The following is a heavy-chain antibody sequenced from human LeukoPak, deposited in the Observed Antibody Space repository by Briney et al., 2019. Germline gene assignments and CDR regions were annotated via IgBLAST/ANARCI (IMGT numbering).Heavy chain of an antibody. J-gene: IGHJ3*02. CDR2: INHSGST. CDR3: ASPTTVTTSAYRAFDI. V-gene: IGHV4-34*01. D-gene: IGHD4-17*01. CDR1: GASFSDNY. Sequence: PSEALSLTCAVYGASFSDNYWSWIRQPPGKGLEWIGEINHSGSTNYSPSLRSRVTISVDTSKNQFSLNLRSVTAADTAVYYCASPTTVTTSAYRAFDIWGQGTMVTVSA.